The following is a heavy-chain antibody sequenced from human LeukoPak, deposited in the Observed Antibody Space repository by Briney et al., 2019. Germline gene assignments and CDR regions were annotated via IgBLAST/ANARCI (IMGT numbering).Heavy chain of an antibody. Sequence: SETLSLTCTVSGGSVSSHSWSWLRQPPGKGLEWIGYTHYSGSTNYNPSLKSRVTISVDTSKNQFSLKLSSVTPADTAVYYCASQGWWGQGTLVTVSS. D-gene: IGHD6-19*01. J-gene: IGHJ4*02. CDR3: ASQGW. CDR1: GGSVSSHS. CDR2: THYSGST. V-gene: IGHV4-59*02.